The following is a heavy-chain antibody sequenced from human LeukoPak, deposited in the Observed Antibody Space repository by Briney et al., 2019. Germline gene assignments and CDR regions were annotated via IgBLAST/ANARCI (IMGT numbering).Heavy chain of an antibody. Sequence: PGGSLRLSCAASGFTFSSYGMHWVRQAPGKGLEWVAVISYDGSNKYYADSVKGRFTISRDNSKNTLYLQMNSLRAEDTAVYYCAKGSIAAAGYYYYMDVWGKGTTVTVSS. CDR1: GFTFSSYG. D-gene: IGHD6-13*01. J-gene: IGHJ6*03. V-gene: IGHV3-30*18. CDR2: ISYDGSNK. CDR3: AKGSIAAAGYYYYMDV.